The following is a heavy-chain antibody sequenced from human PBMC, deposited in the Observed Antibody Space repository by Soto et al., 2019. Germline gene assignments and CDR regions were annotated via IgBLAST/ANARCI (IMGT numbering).Heavy chain of an antibody. D-gene: IGHD6-6*01. V-gene: IGHV3-33*01. J-gene: IGHJ6*02. CDR1: GFTFSSYG. Sequence: QVQLVESGGGVVQPGRSLRLSCAASGFTFSSYGMHWVRQAPGKGLEWVAVIWYDGSNKYYADSVKGRFTISRDNSKNTLYLQMNSLRAEDTAVYYCARDTTLIAARPWDYGMDVWGQGTTVTVSS. CDR3: ARDTTLIAARPWDYGMDV. CDR2: IWYDGSNK.